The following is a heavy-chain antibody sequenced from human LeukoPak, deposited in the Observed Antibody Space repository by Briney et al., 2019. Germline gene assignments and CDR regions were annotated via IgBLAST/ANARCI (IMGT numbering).Heavy chain of an antibody. D-gene: IGHD6-13*01. V-gene: IGHV1-69*04. CDR1: GGTFSSYA. Sequence: ASVKVSCKASGGTFSSYAISWVRPAPGQGRARMGRIIPILGIANYAQKFQGRVTITADKSTSTAYMELSSLRSEDKAVYYCARTGIAAAGGGGHNWFDPWGQGTLVTVSS. CDR3: ARTGIAAAGGGGHNWFDP. CDR2: IIPILGIA. J-gene: IGHJ5*02.